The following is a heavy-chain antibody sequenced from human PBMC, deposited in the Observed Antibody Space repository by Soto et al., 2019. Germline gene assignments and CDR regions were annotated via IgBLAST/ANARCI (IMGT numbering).Heavy chain of an antibody. CDR1: GDSIGSYY. J-gene: IGHJ4*02. Sequence: SETLPLTCTVSGDSIGSYYWSWIRQPPGKGLEWIGYIYYSGSTNYNPSLKSRVTISVDTSKNQFSLKLSSVTAADTAVYYCARSDGRYWGQGTLVTVSS. V-gene: IGHV4-59*01. CDR3: ARSDGRY. CDR2: IYYSGST.